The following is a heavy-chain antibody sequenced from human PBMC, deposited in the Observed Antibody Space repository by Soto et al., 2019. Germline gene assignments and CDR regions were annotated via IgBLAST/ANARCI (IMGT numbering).Heavy chain of an antibody. V-gene: IGHV4-39*01. D-gene: IGHD2-8*01. CDR3: ARRVCTNGVCYVNWFDP. CDR1: GGSISSSSYY. CDR2: IYYSGST. J-gene: IGHJ5*02. Sequence: SETLSLTCTVSGGSISSSSYYWGWIRQPPGKGLEWIGSIYYSGSTYYNPSLKSRVTISVDTSKNQFSLKLSSVTAADTAVYYCARRVCTNGVCYVNWFDPWGQGTLVTVSS.